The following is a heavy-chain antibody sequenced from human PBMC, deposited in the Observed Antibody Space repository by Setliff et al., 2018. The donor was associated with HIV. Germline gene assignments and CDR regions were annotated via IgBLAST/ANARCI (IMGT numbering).Heavy chain of an antibody. CDR1: GFTFSSYS. V-gene: IGHV3-66*02. CDR2: IYSGGST. J-gene: IGHJ4*02. CDR3: ARGGAGGDYRIDY. D-gene: IGHD2-21*01. Sequence: GGSLRLSCAASGFTFSSYSMNWVRQAPVKGLEWVSLIYSGGSTYYTDSVKGRFTISRDISTNTLSLQMNSLRPEDTAVYFCARGGAGGDYRIDYWGRGTLVTVSS.